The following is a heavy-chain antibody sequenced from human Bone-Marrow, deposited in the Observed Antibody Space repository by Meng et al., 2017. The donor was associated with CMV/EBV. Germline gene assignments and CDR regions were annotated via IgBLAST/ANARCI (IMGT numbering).Heavy chain of an antibody. CDR3: ARATSSSSWYYYYYGMDV. CDR2: ISSSSSYI. V-gene: IGHV3-21*01. Sequence: GGSLRLSCAASGFTFSSYSMNWVRQAPGKGLEWVSSISSSSSYIYYADSVKGRFTISRDNAKNSLYLQMNSLRAEDTAVYYCARATSSSSWYYYYYGMDVWGQGTMVTVSS. D-gene: IGHD6-13*01. J-gene: IGHJ6*02. CDR1: GFTFSSYS.